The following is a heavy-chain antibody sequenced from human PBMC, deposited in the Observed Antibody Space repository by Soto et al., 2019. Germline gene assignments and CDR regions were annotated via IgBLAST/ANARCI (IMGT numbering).Heavy chain of an antibody. Sequence: GGSLRLSCAASGFTFSSYSMNWVRQAPGKGLEWVSYISSSSSTIYYADSVKGRFTISRDNAKNSLYLQMNSLRAEDTAVYYCARDIVLMVYAASFDYWGQGTLVTVSS. V-gene: IGHV3-48*01. D-gene: IGHD2-8*01. CDR2: ISSSSSTI. CDR1: GFTFSSYS. CDR3: ARDIVLMVYAASFDY. J-gene: IGHJ4*02.